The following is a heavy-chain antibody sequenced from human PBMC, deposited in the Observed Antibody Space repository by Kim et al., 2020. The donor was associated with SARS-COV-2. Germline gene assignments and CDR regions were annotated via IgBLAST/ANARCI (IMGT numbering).Heavy chain of an antibody. Sequence: SETLSLTCTVSGGSISSSSYYWGWIRQPPGKGLEWIGSIYYSGSTYYNPSLKSRVTISVDTSKNQFSLKLSSVTAADTAVYYCAPFGGVATDYWGQGTLVTVSS. J-gene: IGHJ4*02. CDR1: GGSISSSSYY. CDR2: IYYSGST. CDR3: APFGGVATDY. V-gene: IGHV4-39*01. D-gene: IGHD5-12*01.